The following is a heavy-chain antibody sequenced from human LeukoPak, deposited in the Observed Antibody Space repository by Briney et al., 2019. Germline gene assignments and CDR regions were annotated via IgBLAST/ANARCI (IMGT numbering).Heavy chain of an antibody. CDR1: GFTVSGNY. CDR3: ARGYSGSFDAFDI. V-gene: IGHV3-53*01. CDR2: IYSGGST. J-gene: IGHJ3*02. D-gene: IGHD1-26*01. Sequence: GGSLRLSCAASGFTVSGNYMSWVRQAPGKGLEWVSVIYSGGSTYYADSVKGRLTISRDNSKNTLYLQMNSLRAEDTAVYYCARGYSGSFDAFDIWGQGTMVTVSS.